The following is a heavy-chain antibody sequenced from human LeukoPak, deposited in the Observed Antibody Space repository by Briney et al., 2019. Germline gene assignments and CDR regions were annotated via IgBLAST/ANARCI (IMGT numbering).Heavy chain of an antibody. CDR1: GYTFTSYG. J-gene: IGHJ4*02. D-gene: IGHD2-15*01. CDR3: ARVRVVVAAPDY. Sequence: ASVKVSCKASGYTFTSYGISWVRQAPGQGLEWMGWISAYNGNTNYAQKLQGRVTMNTDTSTSTDYMELRSLRSDDTAVYYCARVRVVVAAPDYWGQGTLVTVSS. V-gene: IGHV1-18*01. CDR2: ISAYNGNT.